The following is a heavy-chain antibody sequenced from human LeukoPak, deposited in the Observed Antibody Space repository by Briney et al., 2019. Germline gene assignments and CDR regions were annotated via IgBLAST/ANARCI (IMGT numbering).Heavy chain of an antibody. J-gene: IGHJ4*02. V-gene: IGHV3-23*01. Sequence: PGGSLRLSCAASGFTFSSYAMSWVRQAPGKGLEWVSAIRGSGGSTYYADSVKGRFTISRDNSKNTLYLQMNSLRAEDTAVYYCAKGYSSGWFFFDYWGQGTLVTVSS. CDR3: AKGYSSGWFFFDY. D-gene: IGHD6-19*01. CDR2: IRGSGGST. CDR1: GFTFSSYA.